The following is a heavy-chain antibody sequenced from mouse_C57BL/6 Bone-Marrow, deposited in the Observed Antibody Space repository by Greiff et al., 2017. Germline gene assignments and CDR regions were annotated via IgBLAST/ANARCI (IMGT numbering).Heavy chain of an antibody. Sequence: QVQLQQPGAELVMPGASVKLSCKASGYTFTSYWMHWVKQRPGQGLEWIGEIDPSDSYTNYNQKFKGKSTLTVDKSSSTAYMQLSSLTSEDSAVYYWARSGDYGSSDNYAMDYWGQGTSVTVSS. J-gene: IGHJ4*01. CDR1: GYTFTSYW. CDR3: ARSGDYGSSDNYAMDY. CDR2: IDPSDSYT. D-gene: IGHD1-1*01. V-gene: IGHV1-69*01.